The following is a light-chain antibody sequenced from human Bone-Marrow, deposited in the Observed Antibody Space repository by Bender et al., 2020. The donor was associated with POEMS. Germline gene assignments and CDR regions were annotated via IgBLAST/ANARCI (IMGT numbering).Light chain of an antibody. CDR2: ANI. CDR3: QAWDSSTVI. CDR1: NTNIGIGFD. V-gene: IGLV1-40*01. J-gene: IGLJ2*01. Sequence: QSVLTQPPSVSGAPGQRVTISCTGSNTNIGIGFDVNWYQVLPGTAPRLLIYANINRPSGIPERFSGSKSGKTGTLTISGTQAMDEADYYCQAWDSSTVIFGGGTKLTVL.